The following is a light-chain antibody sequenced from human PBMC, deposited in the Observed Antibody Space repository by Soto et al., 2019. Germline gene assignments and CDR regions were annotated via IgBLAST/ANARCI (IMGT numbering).Light chain of an antibody. Sequence: QSVLTQPPSVSAAPGQTVTISCSGSSSNIGNNYVSWYQQLPGTAPKLLIFDNNKRPSGIPDRFSGSKSGRSATLGITGLQTGDEADYYCGTWDSSLSAGVVFGGGTKLT. J-gene: IGLJ2*01. CDR2: DNN. V-gene: IGLV1-51*01. CDR3: GTWDSSLSAGVV. CDR1: SSNIGNNY.